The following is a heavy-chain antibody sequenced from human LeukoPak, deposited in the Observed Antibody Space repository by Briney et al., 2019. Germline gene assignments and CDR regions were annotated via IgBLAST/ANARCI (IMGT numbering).Heavy chain of an antibody. CDR3: ARAHYASSNIKVPFDV. V-gene: IGHV1-46*01. J-gene: IGHJ6*04. CDR2: IDPSAGST. CDR1: GYTFTSYA. D-gene: IGHD3-22*01. Sequence: ASVKVSCKASGYTFTSYAMNWVRQAPGQGLEWMGVIDPSAGSTTYAQKFQGRVTMTRDTATSTVYMELSSLRSDDTAVYYCARAHYASSNIKVPFDVWGKGTTVTVSS.